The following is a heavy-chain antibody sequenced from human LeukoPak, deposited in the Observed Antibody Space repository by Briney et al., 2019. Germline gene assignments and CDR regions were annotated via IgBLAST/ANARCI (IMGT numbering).Heavy chain of an antibody. D-gene: IGHD5-18*01. V-gene: IGHV3-74*01. J-gene: IGHJ4*02. CDR2: IHNDGSRT. Sequence: AGGSVRLSCAASGFTFSRYWMHWVRQAPGKGLLWVSHIHNDGSRTDYADSVKGRFTISRDNAKNTLYLQMNSLRAEDTAVYYCARGGYTYGHDYWGQGTLVTVSS. CDR3: ARGGYTYGHDY. CDR1: GFTFSRYW.